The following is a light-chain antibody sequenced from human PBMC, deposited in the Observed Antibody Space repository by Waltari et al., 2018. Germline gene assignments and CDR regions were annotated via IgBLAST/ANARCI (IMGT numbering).Light chain of an antibody. V-gene: IGLV2-14*03. CDR1: SSDVGGYDF. CDR3: SSFSRSPTALL. CDR2: DVT. J-gene: IGLJ2*01. Sequence: QSALTQPASVSGSPGQSITISCTGTSSDVGGYDFVSWYQPHPDKVPKLLIHDVTNRPSRFSYRFSGSKSCIPPALTFSSLPALSVAYYSCSSFSRSPTALLFGGGTTLPFL.